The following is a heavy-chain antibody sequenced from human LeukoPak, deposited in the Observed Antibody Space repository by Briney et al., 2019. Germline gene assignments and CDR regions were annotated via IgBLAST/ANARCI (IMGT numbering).Heavy chain of an antibody. J-gene: IGHJ5*02. D-gene: IGHD5-24*01. CDR3: ARAGEMNWFDP. CDR2: IIPIFGIA. Sequence: GASVKVSCKASGGTFSSYAISWVRQAPGQGLEGMGRIIPIFGIANYAQKFQGRVTITADKSTSTAYMELSSLRSEDTAVYYCARAGEMNWFDPWGQGTLVTVSS. V-gene: IGHV1-69*04. CDR1: GGTFSSYA.